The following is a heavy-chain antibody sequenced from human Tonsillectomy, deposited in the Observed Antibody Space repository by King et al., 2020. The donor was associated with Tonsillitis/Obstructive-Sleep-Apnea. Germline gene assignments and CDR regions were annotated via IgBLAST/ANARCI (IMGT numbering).Heavy chain of an antibody. V-gene: IGHV5-51*01. D-gene: IGHD6-19*01. CDR1: GYNFATYW. CDR2: ISPDDSNT. J-gene: IGHJ4*02. CDR3: ARRMGSGWSFDF. Sequence: VQLVESGAEVKKPGESLKISCKCSGYNFATYWIAWVRQMPGKGLEWMGIISPDDSNTRYSPSFQGQVTISADKSISPAYLQWSSLKASDTAMYYCARRMGSGWSFDFWGQGTLVTVSS.